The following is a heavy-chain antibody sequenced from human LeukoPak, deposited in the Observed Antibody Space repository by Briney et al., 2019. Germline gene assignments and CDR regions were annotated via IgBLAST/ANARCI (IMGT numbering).Heavy chain of an antibody. J-gene: IGHJ4*02. Sequence: PSETLSLTCTVSGGSISSYYWSWIRQPAGKGLEWIGRIYTSGSTNYNPSLKSRVTISVDTSKNQFSLKLSSVTAADTAVYYCARESSVYYGSGSRPYYFDYWGQGTLVTVSS. CDR3: ARESSVYYGSGSRPYYFDY. D-gene: IGHD3-10*01. CDR2: IYTSGST. CDR1: GGSISSYY. V-gene: IGHV4-4*07.